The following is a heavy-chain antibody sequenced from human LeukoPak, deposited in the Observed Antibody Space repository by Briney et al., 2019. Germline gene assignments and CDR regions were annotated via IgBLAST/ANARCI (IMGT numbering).Heavy chain of an antibody. V-gene: IGHV3-23*01. D-gene: IGHD3-16*01. CDR2: ISGSGGST. CDR3: AKAYDYVWGSSPSGYFQH. CDR1: GFTFSSYA. J-gene: IGHJ1*01. Sequence: GGSLILSCAASGFTFSSYAMSWVRQAPGKGLEWVSAISGSGGSTYYADSVKGRFTISRDNSKNTLYLQMNSLRAEDTAVYYCAKAYDYVWGSSPSGYFQHWGQGTLVTVSS.